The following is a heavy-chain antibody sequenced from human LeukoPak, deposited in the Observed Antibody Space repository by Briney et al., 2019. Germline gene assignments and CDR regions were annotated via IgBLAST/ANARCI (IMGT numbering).Heavy chain of an antibody. CDR1: GGTFSSYA. CDR3: ARGRGVVPAAKDYYYYVDV. CDR2: IIPIFGTA. Sequence: ASVKVSCKASGGTFSSYAISWVRQAPGQGLEWMGGIIPIFGTANYAQKFQGRVTITTDESTSTAYMELSSLRSEDTAVYYCARGRGVVPAAKDYYYYVDVWGKGTTVTVSS. J-gene: IGHJ6*03. V-gene: IGHV1-69*05. D-gene: IGHD2-2*01.